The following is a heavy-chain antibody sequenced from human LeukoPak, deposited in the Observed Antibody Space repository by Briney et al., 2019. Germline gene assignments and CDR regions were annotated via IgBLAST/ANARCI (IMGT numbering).Heavy chain of an antibody. CDR1: GDSISSYY. CDR2: IYYSGST. J-gene: IGHJ2*01. Sequence: PSETLSLTCTVSGDSISSYYWGWIRQPPGKGLEWIGSIYYSGSTYYNPSLKSRVTISVDTSKNQFSLKLSSVTAADTAVYYCARPGGIAAAGYFDLWGRGTLVTVSS. V-gene: IGHV4-39*07. D-gene: IGHD6-13*01. CDR3: ARPGGIAAAGYFDL.